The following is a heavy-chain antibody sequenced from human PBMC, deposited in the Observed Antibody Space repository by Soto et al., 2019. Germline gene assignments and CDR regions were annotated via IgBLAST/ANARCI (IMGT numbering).Heavy chain of an antibody. J-gene: IGHJ4*02. CDR2: ISSSSSYI. Sequence: EVQLVESGGGLVKPGGSLRLSCAASGFTFSSYRMNWVRQAPGKGREWVSSISSSSSYIYYADSVKGRFTISRDNAKNSLYLQMNSLRAEDTAVYYCARTGASYSSSSEFDYWGQGTLVTVSS. D-gene: IGHD6-6*01. CDR1: GFTFSSYR. CDR3: ARTGASYSSSSEFDY. V-gene: IGHV3-21*01.